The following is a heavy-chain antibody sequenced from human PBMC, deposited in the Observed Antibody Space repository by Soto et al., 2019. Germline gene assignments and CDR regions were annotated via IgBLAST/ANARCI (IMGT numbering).Heavy chain of an antibody. V-gene: IGHV3-23*01. Sequence: PGGSLRLSCAASGFTFNSYAVNWVRQAPGKGLAWVSAIGTDGNTYYANSVKGRFTISRDNSRTTLYLQMNSLRVEDTALYYCVRKYPGTRPFDYWGQGTLVTVS. D-gene: IGHD2-2*01. CDR1: GFTFNSYA. J-gene: IGHJ4*01. CDR3: VRKYPGTRPFDY. CDR2: IGTDGNT.